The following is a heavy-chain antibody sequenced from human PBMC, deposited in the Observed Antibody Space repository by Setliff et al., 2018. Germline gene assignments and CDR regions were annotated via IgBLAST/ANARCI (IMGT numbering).Heavy chain of an antibody. D-gene: IGHD1-26*01. CDR3: ATNLNSGSLTPDAFDI. CDR2: ISAYNGNT. J-gene: IGHJ3*02. CDR1: GYTFTSYA. Sequence: GASVKVSCKASGYTFTSYAISWVRQAPGQGLEWMGWISAYNGNTNYAQKLQGRVTMTTDTSTSTAYMELRSLRSEDTAVYYCATNLNSGSLTPDAFDIWGQGTMVTVSS. V-gene: IGHV1-18*01.